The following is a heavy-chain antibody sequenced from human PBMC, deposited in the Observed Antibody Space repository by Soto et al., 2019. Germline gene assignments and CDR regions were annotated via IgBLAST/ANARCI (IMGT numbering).Heavy chain of an antibody. CDR2: ISGSGGTT. J-gene: IGHJ4*02. D-gene: IGHD1-26*01. V-gene: IGHV3-23*01. CDR3: AKFHRTALGPPTV. CDR1: GNSFSAYA. Sequence: DVQLLESGGGLVQPGGSLRLTCVASGNSFSAYAMTWIRQAPGKGLQWVSTISGSGGTTYYADSVKGRFTISRDNSKNTLSLQMNSLRVDDAAIYYCAKFHRTALGPPTVGGQGTLVTVSS.